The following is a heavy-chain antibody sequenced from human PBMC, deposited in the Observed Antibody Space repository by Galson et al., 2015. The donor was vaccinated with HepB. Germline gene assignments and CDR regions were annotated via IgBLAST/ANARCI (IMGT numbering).Heavy chain of an antibody. V-gene: IGHV4-28*01. CDR2: IYYSGSN. CDR1: GYSIRSSNW. J-gene: IGHJ5*02. D-gene: IGHD1-26*01. Sequence: SETLSLTCAVSGYSIRSSNWWGWIRQPPVKGLEWIGYIYYSGSNYYNPSLKSQITMSVDTSKIQFSLKLSSVTAVDTAVYYCVRNSRDSGRYSKFDPWGQGALVTVSS. CDR3: VRNSRDSGRYSKFDP.